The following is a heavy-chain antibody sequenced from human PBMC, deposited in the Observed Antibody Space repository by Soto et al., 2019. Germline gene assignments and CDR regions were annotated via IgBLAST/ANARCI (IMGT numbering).Heavy chain of an antibody. J-gene: IGHJ4*02. Sequence: EVQLVESGGSLVQPGGSLRLSCAASGFTFSSYWMHWVRQAPGKGLVWVSRINSDGSSTSYADSVKGRFTISRDNAKNTLYLQMNSLRAEDTAVYYCVRTSLVVAAATREDYWGQGTLVTVSS. CDR2: INSDGSST. CDR1: GFTFSSYW. V-gene: IGHV3-74*01. CDR3: VRTSLVVAAATREDY. D-gene: IGHD2-15*01.